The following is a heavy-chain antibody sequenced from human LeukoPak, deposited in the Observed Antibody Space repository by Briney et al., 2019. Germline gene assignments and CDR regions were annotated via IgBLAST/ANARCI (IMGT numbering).Heavy chain of an antibody. J-gene: IGHJ4*02. CDR3: ARVGDYLRGSYRYPNYFEH. CDR2: IYHSGST. Sequence: SETLSLTCTVSGYSISSGYYWGWIRQPPWKGLEWIGNIYHSGSTYYNPSLKSRVTIAVDTSKNQFSLRVSSVTAADTAVYYCARVGDYLRGSYRYPNYFEHWGQGTLVTVSS. D-gene: IGHD3-16*02. V-gene: IGHV4-38-2*02. CDR1: GYSISSGYY.